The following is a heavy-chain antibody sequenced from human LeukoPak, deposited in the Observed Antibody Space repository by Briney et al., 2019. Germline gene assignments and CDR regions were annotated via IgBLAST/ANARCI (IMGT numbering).Heavy chain of an antibody. CDR2: INAGNGNT. V-gene: IGHV1-3*03. CDR1: GYTFTSYT. D-gene: IGHD3-3*01. J-gene: IGHJ6*03. CDR3: ARARYETRIWPKSRYDYYHYMDV. Sequence: ASVKVSCKASGYTFTSYTIHLVRQAPGQRLEWMGWINAGNGNTKYSQEFQDRVTITRDTSASTAYMELSSLRSEDMAVYYCARARYETRIWPKSRYDYYHYMDVWGKGTTVTVSS.